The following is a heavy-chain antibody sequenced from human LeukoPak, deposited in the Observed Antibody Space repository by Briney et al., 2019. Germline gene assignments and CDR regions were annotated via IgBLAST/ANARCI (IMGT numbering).Heavy chain of an antibody. D-gene: IGHD6-13*01. CDR2: ISWNSGSI. CDR1: GFTFDDYA. J-gene: IGHJ4*02. V-gene: IGHV3-9*01. CDR3: AKSDYSSSWYFDY. Sequence: GGSLRLSCAASGFTFDDYAMHWVRQAPGKGLEWVSGISWNSGSIGYADSVKGRFTISRDNAKNSLYLQMNSLRAEDTALYYCAKSDYSSSWYFDYWGQGTLVTVSS.